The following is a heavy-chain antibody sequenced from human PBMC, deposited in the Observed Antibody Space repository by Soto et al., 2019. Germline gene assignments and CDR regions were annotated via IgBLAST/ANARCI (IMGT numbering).Heavy chain of an antibody. Sequence: QVQLVESGGGLVKPGGSLRLSCVASGFTFSDYYMSWIRQAPGKGLEWVSYISSSGSTIYYADSVKGRFTISRDNAKNSLYLQMNSLRAEDTAVYYCARVDIVVVVAATQSYFDYWGQGTLVTVSS. CDR1: GFTFSDYY. CDR2: ISSSGSTI. V-gene: IGHV3-11*01. CDR3: ARVDIVVVVAATQSYFDY. D-gene: IGHD2-15*01. J-gene: IGHJ4*02.